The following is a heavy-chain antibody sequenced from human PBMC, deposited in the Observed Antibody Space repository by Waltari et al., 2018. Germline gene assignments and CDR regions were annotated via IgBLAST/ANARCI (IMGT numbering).Heavy chain of an antibody. Sequence: QVQLVESGGGVVQPGGSLRLSCAASGFPFSSYGKHWVRQAPGKGLEWVAFIRYDGSNKYYADSVKGRFTISRDNSKNTLYLQMNSLRAEDTAVYYCAKFTRNFDYWGQGTLVTVSS. V-gene: IGHV3-30*02. J-gene: IGHJ4*02. CDR2: IRYDGSNK. D-gene: IGHD2-2*01. CDR3: AKFTRNFDY. CDR1: GFPFSSYG.